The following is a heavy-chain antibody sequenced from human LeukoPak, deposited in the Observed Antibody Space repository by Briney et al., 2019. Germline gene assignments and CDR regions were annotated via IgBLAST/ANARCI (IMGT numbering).Heavy chain of an antibody. CDR2: IGLSGNNI. J-gene: IGHJ5*02. CDR1: GFNFDIYA. Sequence: GGSLRLSCAASGFNFDIYAMNWVRQAPGKGLEWISYIGLSGNNIYYADSVKGRFTISRDDAKDSLYLQMDSLRPEDTAVYYCAAPYDSSGYYPPWGQGILVTVSS. D-gene: IGHD3-22*01. CDR3: AAPYDSSGYYPP. V-gene: IGHV3-48*01.